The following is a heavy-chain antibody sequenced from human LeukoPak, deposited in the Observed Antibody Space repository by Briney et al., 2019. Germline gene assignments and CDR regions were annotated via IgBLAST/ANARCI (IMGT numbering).Heavy chain of an antibody. CDR1: GGSISSYY. CDR2: IYYSGST. CDR3: ARSSTSPGFYGMDV. Sequence: SETLSLTCTVSGGSISSYYWSWIRQPPGKGLEWIGYIYYSGSTNYNPSLKSRVTISVDTSKNQFSLKLSSVTAADTAVYYCARSSTSPGFYGMDVWGQGTTVTVSS. V-gene: IGHV4-59*01. D-gene: IGHD2-2*01. J-gene: IGHJ6*02.